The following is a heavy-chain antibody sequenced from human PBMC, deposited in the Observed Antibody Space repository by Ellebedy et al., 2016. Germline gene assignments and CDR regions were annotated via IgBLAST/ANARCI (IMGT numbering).Heavy chain of an antibody. CDR2: VFHTGAT. J-gene: IGHJ3*01. Sequence: GSLRLSCNVSGGSVGSDYWNWIRRPPGKGLEWIGFVFHTGATFYNPSLKSRFTMSVDTSMSQISLRLMSVTAADTAVYYCAKWNAAWNAFDVWGLGTMVTVSS. CDR1: GGSVGSDY. V-gene: IGHV4-59*02. CDR3: AKWNAAWNAFDV. D-gene: IGHD1-1*01.